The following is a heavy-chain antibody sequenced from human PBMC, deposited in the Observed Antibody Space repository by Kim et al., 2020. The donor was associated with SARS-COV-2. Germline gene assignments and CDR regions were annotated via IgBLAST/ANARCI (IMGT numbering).Heavy chain of an antibody. CDR2: IIPIFGTA. J-gene: IGHJ4*02. CDR3: ARVAERTGATVSYYFDY. CDR1: GGTFSSYA. D-gene: IGHD4-4*01. V-gene: IGHV1-69*13. Sequence: SVKVSCKASGGTFSSYAISWVRQAPGQGLEWMGGIIPIFGTANYAQKFQGRVTITADESTSTAYMELSSLRSEDTAVYYCARVAERTGATVSYYFDYWGQGTLVTVSS.